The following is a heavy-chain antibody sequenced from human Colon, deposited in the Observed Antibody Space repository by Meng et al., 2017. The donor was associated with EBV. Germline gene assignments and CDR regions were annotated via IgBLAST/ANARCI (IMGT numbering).Heavy chain of an antibody. D-gene: IGHD3-10*01. CDR2: IYHSGST. Sequence: QLQSEALAPGLGNPSDTLTLTFTCSGGSNSSKGYYWDWVRQPPGKGLEWIGAIYHSGSTSYNPSLQSRVTMFVDTSKNQFSLMLTSVTATDTAVYYCARRRGGSGRDCWGQGTLVTVSS. CDR3: ARRRGGSGRDC. CDR1: GGSNSSKGYY. V-gene: IGHV4-39*01. J-gene: IGHJ4*02.